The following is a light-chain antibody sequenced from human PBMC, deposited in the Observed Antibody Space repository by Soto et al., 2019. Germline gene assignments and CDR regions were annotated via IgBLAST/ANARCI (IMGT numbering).Light chain of an antibody. J-gene: IGKJ5*01. Sequence: EIVLTQSPATLSLSPGERATLSCRASQRVTRYLAWYQQKPGQAPRFLIFDASNRATGVPTRFSGSGSGIDFRKTIICVEPEDCAVYYCQGRGTWPISLGEGTRLDIK. CDR3: QGRGTWPIS. V-gene: IGKV3-11*01. CDR1: QRVTRY. CDR2: DAS.